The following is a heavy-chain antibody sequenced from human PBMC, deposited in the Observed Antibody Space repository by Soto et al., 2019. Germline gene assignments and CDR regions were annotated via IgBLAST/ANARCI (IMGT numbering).Heavy chain of an antibody. V-gene: IGHV1-69*12. D-gene: IGHD5-18*01. CDR2: IIPIFGTA. Sequence: QVQLVQSGAEVKKPGSSVKLSCKASGDTFSSYAISWVRQAPGQGLEWMGGIIPIFGTANYAQKFQGRVTITADESTSTAYMELSSLRSEDTAVYYCARDGDTAMVTLYYYGMDVWGQGTTVTVSS. CDR1: GDTFSSYA. J-gene: IGHJ6*02. CDR3: ARDGDTAMVTLYYYGMDV.